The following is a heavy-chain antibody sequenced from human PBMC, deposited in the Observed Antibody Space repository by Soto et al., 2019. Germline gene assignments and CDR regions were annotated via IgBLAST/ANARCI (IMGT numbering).Heavy chain of an antibody. J-gene: IGHJ3*01. CDR3: ARDSPYDL. V-gene: IGHV1-2*02. CDR1: GYIFTDYY. Sequence: QVHLVQSGAEVKEPGASVKVSCEASGYIFTDYYLHWVRQAPGHGLEWLGWIIPSTGDTNYAQKFQGRVTMTRDTSISTAYMELSGLRFDDTAGYYCARDSPYDLWGQGTMVTVST. CDR2: IIPSTGDT.